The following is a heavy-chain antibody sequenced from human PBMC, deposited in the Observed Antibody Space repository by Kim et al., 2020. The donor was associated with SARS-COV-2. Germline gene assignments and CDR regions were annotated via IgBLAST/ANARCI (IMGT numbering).Heavy chain of an antibody. CDR1: GYTFTSYG. CDR2: ISAYNGNT. CDR3: AAADFIHDILTGYYSPNWFDP. Sequence: ASVKVSCKASGYTFTSYGISWVRQAPGKGLEWMGWISAYNGNTNYAQKLQGRVTMTTDTSTSTAYMELRSLRSDDTAVYYCAAADFIHDILTGYYSPNWFDPWGQGTLVTVSS. D-gene: IGHD3-9*01. V-gene: IGHV1-18*01. J-gene: IGHJ5*02.